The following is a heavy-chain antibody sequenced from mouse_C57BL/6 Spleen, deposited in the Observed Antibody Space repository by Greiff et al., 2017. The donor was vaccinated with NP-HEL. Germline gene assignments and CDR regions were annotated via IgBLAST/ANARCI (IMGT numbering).Heavy chain of an antibody. V-gene: IGHV5-12*01. CDR1: GFTFSDYY. Sequence: EVQGVESGGGLVQPGGSLKLSCAASGFTFSDYYMYWVRQTPEKRLEWVAYISNGGGSTYYPDTVKGRFTISRDNAKNTLYLQMSRLKSEDTAMYYCARPSNPYAMDYWGQGTSVTVSS. D-gene: IGHD2-5*01. CDR3: ARPSNPYAMDY. CDR2: ISNGGGST. J-gene: IGHJ4*01.